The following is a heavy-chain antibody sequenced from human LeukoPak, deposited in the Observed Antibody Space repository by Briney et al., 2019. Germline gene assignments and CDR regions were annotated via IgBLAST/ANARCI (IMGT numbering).Heavy chain of an antibody. CDR2: ISGSSSYI. D-gene: IGHD5-18*01. V-gene: IGHV3-21*01. Sequence: SGGSLRLSCAASGFTFSSYSMNWVRQAPGKGLEWVSCISGSSSYIYYADSVKGRFTISRDNSKNTLYLQMNSLRAEDTAVYYCAKERDTAMVTIDYWGQGTLVTVSS. CDR3: AKERDTAMVTIDY. J-gene: IGHJ4*02. CDR1: GFTFSSYS.